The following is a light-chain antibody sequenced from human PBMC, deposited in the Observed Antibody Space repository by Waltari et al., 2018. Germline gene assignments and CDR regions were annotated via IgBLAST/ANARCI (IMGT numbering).Light chain of an antibody. J-gene: IGLJ2*01. V-gene: IGLV2-8*01. CDR2: EVS. CDR3: SSYAGSNNLV. CDR1: SSDVGGYNY. Sequence: QSALTQPPSASGSPGQSVPISCTGTSSDVGGYNYLSWYQQHPGKAPKLMIYEVSKRPSGVPDRFSGSKSGNTASLTVSGLQAEDEADYYCSSYAGSNNLVFGGGTKLTVL.